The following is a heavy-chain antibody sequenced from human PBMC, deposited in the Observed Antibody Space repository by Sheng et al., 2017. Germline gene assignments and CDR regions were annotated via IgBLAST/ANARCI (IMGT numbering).Heavy chain of an antibody. J-gene: IGHJ5*02. V-gene: IGHV1-69*05. CDR2: IIPIFGTA. D-gene: IGHD3-3*01. CDR1: GGTFSSYA. CDR3: ARVGYDFWSGYPNWFDP. Sequence: QVQLVQSGAEVKKPGSSVKVSCKASGGTFSSYAISWVRQAPGQGLEWMGGIIPIFGTANYAQKFQGRVTITTDESTSTAYMELSSLRSEDTAVYYCARVGYDFWSGYPNWFDPWGQGTLVTVSS.